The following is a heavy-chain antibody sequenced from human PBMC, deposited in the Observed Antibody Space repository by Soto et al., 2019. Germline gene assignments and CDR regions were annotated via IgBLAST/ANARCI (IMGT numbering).Heavy chain of an antibody. CDR3: AARIAAATMFDY. D-gene: IGHD6-13*01. CDR2: IWYDGNNK. J-gene: IGHJ4*02. Sequence: GQLVEYGGGVVQPGRSLRLSCAASGFTFSSYGMHWVRQAPGNGLEWVAVIWYDGNNKYYADSVKGRFSISRHNSKNTLFLQMNSLRAEDSAVYYCAARIAAATMFDYWGRGTLVTVSS. V-gene: IGHV3-33*01. CDR1: GFTFSSYG.